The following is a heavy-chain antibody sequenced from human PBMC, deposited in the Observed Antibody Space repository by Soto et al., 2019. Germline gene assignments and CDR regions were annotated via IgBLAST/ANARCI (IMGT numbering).Heavy chain of an antibody. Sequence: QVQLVESGGGVVQPGRSLRLSCAASGFTFSSYGMHWVRQAPGKGLEWVAVIWYDGSNKYYADSVKGRFTISRDNSKNTLYLQMNSLRAEDTAVYYCARDQGGYSGYGSFGYWGQGTLVTVSS. D-gene: IGHD5-12*01. J-gene: IGHJ4*02. V-gene: IGHV3-33*01. CDR1: GFTFSSYG. CDR2: IWYDGSNK. CDR3: ARDQGGYSGYGSFGY.